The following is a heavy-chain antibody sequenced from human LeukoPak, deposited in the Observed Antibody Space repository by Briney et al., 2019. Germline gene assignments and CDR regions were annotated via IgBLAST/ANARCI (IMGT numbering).Heavy chain of an antibody. CDR2: INSHGSST. Sequence: GGSLRLSCAASGFNFSSYWLHWVRQVPGKGLVWVSGINSHGSSTSYADSVKGRFTISRDNADNSLYLQMNSLRAEDTAVYYCARGYSSGWSAFDYWGQGTLVTVSS. CDR1: GFNFSSYW. J-gene: IGHJ4*02. V-gene: IGHV3-74*01. D-gene: IGHD6-19*01. CDR3: ARGYSSGWSAFDY.